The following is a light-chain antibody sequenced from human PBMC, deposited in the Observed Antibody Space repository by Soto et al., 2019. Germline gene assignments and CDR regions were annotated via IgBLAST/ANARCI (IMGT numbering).Light chain of an antibody. CDR3: QQYNSYSWT. CDR1: QSINTW. J-gene: IGKJ1*01. Sequence: DIQMTQSPSTLSASVGDRVTITCRASQSINTWLAWYQQKPGKAPKXLIYDASTLETGVPSRFSGSGSGTEFTLTISSLQPDDSATYFCQQYNSYSWTLGQGTKVDIK. V-gene: IGKV1-5*01. CDR2: DAS.